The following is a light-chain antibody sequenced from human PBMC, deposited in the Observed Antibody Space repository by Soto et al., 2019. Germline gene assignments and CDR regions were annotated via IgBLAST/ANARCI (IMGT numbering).Light chain of an antibody. CDR3: ETWDSNSPV. CDR2: LEGSGNY. CDR1: SGHRNNI. V-gene: IGLV4-60*02. J-gene: IGLJ2*01. Sequence: QLVLTQSSSASASLGSSVKLTCTLSSGHRNNIIAWHQQQPGTAPRFLMKLEGSGNYKKGSGVPDRLSGSSSGADRYLTISGRQFEDESDYYCETWDSNSPVFGGGTKLTVL.